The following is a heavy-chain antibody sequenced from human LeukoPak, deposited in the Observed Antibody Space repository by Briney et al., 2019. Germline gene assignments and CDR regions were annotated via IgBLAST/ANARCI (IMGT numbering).Heavy chain of an antibody. V-gene: IGHV1-2*04. J-gene: IGHJ4*02. Sequence: ASVKVSCKASGYTFTGYYIHWVRQAPGQGLEWMGWISPNSGGTNYAQKFQGWVTMTRDTSISTAYMELSRLRSDDTAVYYCARSEVRGVYYFDYWGQGTLVTVSS. D-gene: IGHD3-10*01. CDR3: ARSEVRGVYYFDY. CDR2: ISPNSGGT. CDR1: GYTFTGYY.